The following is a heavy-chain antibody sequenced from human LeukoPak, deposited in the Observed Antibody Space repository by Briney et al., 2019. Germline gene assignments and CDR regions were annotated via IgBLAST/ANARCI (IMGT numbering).Heavy chain of an antibody. Sequence: GGSLRLSCAASGFTFSSYGMHWVRQAPGKGLEWVAVISYDGSNKYYADSVKGRFTISRDNSKNTLYLQMNSLRAEDTAVYYCARVGNWNYGHFYYYMDVWGKGTTVTVSS. CDR3: ARVGNWNYGHFYYYMDV. V-gene: IGHV3-30*03. CDR1: GFTFSSYG. CDR2: ISYDGSNK. J-gene: IGHJ6*03. D-gene: IGHD1-7*01.